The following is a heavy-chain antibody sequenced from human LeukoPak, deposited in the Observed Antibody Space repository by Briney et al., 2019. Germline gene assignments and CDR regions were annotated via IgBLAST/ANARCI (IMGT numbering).Heavy chain of an antibody. V-gene: IGHV3-23*01. CDR2: TSGSGGSP. CDR3: AKSLWFGDARRSQYYFGY. Sequence: EGSLSLSCAASGFTYSSYALSWVRQAPGKGVEWVSDTSGSGGSPYYAVSVKGRFNISRDNYQNTLYLQMNSLRAEDTAVYYCAKSLWFGDARRSQYYFGYWGQGTLVSVSS. J-gene: IGHJ4*03. CDR1: GFTYSSYA. D-gene: IGHD3-10*01.